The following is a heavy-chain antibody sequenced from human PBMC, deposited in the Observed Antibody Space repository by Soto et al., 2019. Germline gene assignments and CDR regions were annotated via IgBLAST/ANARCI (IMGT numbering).Heavy chain of an antibody. V-gene: IGHV3-64*01. D-gene: IGHD4-17*01. CDR3: ARDRYYGDYDQAALFDY. Sequence: GGSLRLSCAASGFTFSSYAMHWVRQAPGKGLEYVSAISSNGGSTYYANSVKGRFTISRDNSKNTLYLQMGSLRAEDMAVYYCARDRYYGDYDQAALFDYWGQGALVTVSS. J-gene: IGHJ4*02. CDR1: GFTFSSYA. CDR2: ISSNGGST.